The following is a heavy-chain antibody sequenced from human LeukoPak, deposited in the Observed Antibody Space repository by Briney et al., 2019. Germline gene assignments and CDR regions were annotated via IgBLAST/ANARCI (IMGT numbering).Heavy chain of an antibody. D-gene: IGHD1-26*01. CDR1: GYSISSGYY. V-gene: IGHV4-38-2*02. CDR3: ARFHIQYSGSYSDY. CDR2: IYYSGST. Sequence: PSETLSLTCTVSGYSISSGYYWGWIRQPPGKGLEWIGSIYYSGSTYYNPSLKSRVTISVDTSKNQFSLKLSSVTAADTAVYYCARFHIQYSGSYSDYWGQGTLVTVSS. J-gene: IGHJ4*02.